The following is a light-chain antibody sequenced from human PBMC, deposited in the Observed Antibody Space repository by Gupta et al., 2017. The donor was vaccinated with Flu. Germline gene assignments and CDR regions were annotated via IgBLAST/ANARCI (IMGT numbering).Light chain of an antibody. CDR3: QLWVDGSDHPGV. CDR1: YIGSKS. CDR2: DDT. Sequence: SSVLTQPPSVSVAPGQTARITCGGNYIGSKSVHWYQQQPGQAPALGVEDDTDRPSGRPERCSCFPSGNKATPMIGRGDDGDEADYYEQLWVDGSDHPGVFGGGTKLT. J-gene: IGLJ3*02. V-gene: IGLV3-21*02.